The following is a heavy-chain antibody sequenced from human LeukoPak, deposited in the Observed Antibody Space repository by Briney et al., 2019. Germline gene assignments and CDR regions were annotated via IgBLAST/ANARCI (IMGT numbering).Heavy chain of an antibody. J-gene: IGHJ1*01. CDR2: IYFTSSHI. D-gene: IGHD6-13*01. CDR3: ATPAAGPGAEYSLY. CDR1: GFTLSSYS. V-gene: IGHV3-21*01. Sequence: GGSLRLSCAASGFTLSSYSMNWVRQAPGKGLEWVSYIYFTSSHIYNADSVKGRFTTSRDNAKNSLDLQMNSLKVEDTAVYYCATPAAGPGAEYSLYWGQGTMVTVSS.